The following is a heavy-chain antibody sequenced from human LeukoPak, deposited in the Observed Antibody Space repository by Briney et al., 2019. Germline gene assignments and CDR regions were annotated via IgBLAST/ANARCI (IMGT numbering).Heavy chain of an antibody. D-gene: IGHD2-15*01. J-gene: IGHJ4*02. Sequence: GGSLRLSCAASGFTFSSYWMHWLRQAPGKGLVWVSRINSDGSSTSYADSVKGRFTISRDNAKNTLYLQMNSLRAEDTAVYYCARDRCSGGSCYANDYWGQGTLVTVSS. CDR1: GFTFSSYW. CDR2: INSDGSST. V-gene: IGHV3-74*01. CDR3: ARDRCSGGSCYANDY.